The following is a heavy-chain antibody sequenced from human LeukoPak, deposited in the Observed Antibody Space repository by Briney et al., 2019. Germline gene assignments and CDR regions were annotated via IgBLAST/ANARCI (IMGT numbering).Heavy chain of an antibody. CDR3: ARRRLGDAFDV. J-gene: IGHJ3*01. CDR2: IYYSGST. CDR1: GGSINGYY. V-gene: IGHV4-59*08. Sequence: LETLSLTCTVSGGSINGYYWTWIRQPPGKGLEWIGYIYYSGSTNYNPSLKSRVTLSVHTSKNQFSLRLSSVTAADTAMYYCARRRLGDAFDVWGQGTMVAVSS. D-gene: IGHD3-16*01.